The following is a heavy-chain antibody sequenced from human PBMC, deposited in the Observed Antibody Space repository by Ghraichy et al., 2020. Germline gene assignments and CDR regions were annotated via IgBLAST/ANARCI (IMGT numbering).Heavy chain of an antibody. V-gene: IGHV3-48*02. J-gene: IGHJ6*02. D-gene: IGHD3-10*01. CDR3: ARNGSGSGWDYYYYGMDV. CDR2: ISSSSSTI. CDR1: GFTFSSYS. Sequence: GGSLRLSCAASGFTFSSYSMNWVRQAPGKGLEWVSYISSSSSTIYYADSVKGRFTISRDNAKNSLYLQMNSLRDEDTAVYYCARNGSGSGWDYYYYGMDVWGQGTTVTVSS.